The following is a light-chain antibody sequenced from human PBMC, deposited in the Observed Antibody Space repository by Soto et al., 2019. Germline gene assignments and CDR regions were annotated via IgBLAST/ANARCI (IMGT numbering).Light chain of an antibody. CDR2: GAS. CDR1: QSVSSY. V-gene: IGKV3-15*01. Sequence: EIVLTQSPGTLSLSPGERATLSCRASQSVSSYLAWYQQKPGQAPRFLIYGASTRATGIPARFSGSGAGTEFTLTINSLQSEDFAVYYCQQYNTWPRTFGQGTKVDIK. CDR3: QQYNTWPRT. J-gene: IGKJ1*01.